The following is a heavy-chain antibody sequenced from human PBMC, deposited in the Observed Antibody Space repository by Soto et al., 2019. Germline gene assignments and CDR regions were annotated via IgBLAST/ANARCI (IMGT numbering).Heavy chain of an antibody. V-gene: IGHV1-2*02. Sequence: GASVKVSCKASGYTFTGYYMHCVRQAPGQGLEWMGWINPNSGGTNYAQKFQGRVTMTRDTSISTAYMELSRLRSDDTAVYYCARGITMFQLASGLFYWGQGTLVTVSS. J-gene: IGHJ4*02. CDR1: GYTFTGYY. D-gene: IGHD3-10*02. CDR2: INPNSGGT. CDR3: ARGITMFQLASGLFY.